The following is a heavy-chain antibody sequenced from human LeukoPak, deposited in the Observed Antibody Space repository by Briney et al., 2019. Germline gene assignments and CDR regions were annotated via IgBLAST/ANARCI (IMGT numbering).Heavy chain of an antibody. CDR1: GFTFSTHG. CDR2: IWSDGGSK. J-gene: IGHJ4*02. Sequence: PGRSLRPSCAASGFTFSTHGMHWVRQAPGKGLEWVAIIWSDGGSKYYADSVKGRFTISRDNSKNTLYLQMNSLRAEDTAVYYCARWGHSHGDYWGQGTLVTVSS. CDR3: ARWGHSHGDY. V-gene: IGHV3-33*01. D-gene: IGHD6-13*01.